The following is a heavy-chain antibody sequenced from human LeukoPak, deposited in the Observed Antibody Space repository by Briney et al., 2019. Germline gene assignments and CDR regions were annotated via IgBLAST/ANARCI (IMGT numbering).Heavy chain of an antibody. CDR1: GGSISTYY. CDR2: IYYSGST. CDR3: ARGTGVVVGYFQH. V-gene: IGHV4-59*01. J-gene: IGHJ1*01. Sequence: PSETLSLTCTVSGGSISTYYWSWIRQPPGKGLEWIGYIYYSGSTSYNPSLKSRITISVDTFKNQFSLKLSSVTAADTAVYYCARGTGVVVGYFQHWGQGTLVTVSS. D-gene: IGHD2-15*01.